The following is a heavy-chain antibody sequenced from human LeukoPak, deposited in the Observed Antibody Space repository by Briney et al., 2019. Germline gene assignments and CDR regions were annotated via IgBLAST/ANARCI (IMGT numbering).Heavy chain of an antibody. CDR3: ARELFGITPSDY. CDR2: IYYSGST. CDR1: GGSISSSSYS. Sequence: PSETLSLTCAVSGGSISSSSYSWGWIRQPPWKGLEWIGSIYYSGSTYYNPSLKSRVTISVDTSKNQFSLKLSSVTAADTAVYYCARELFGITPSDYWGQGTLVTVSS. J-gene: IGHJ4*02. D-gene: IGHD3-10*01. V-gene: IGHV4-39*01.